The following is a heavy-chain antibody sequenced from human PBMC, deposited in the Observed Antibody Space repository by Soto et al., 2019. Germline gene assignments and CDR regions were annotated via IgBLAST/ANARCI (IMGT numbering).Heavy chain of an antibody. CDR1: GYTFTSYA. CDR2: INAGNGNT. Sequence: QVQLVQSGAEVKKPGASVKVSCKASGYTFTSYAMHWVRQAPGQRLEWMGWINAGNGNTKYSQKFQGRVTITRDTSASTAYMELSSLRSEDTAVYYCASSQRITMVRGVIIGNWFDPWGPGTLVTVSS. V-gene: IGHV1-3*01. J-gene: IGHJ5*02. D-gene: IGHD3-10*01. CDR3: ASSQRITMVRGVIIGNWFDP.